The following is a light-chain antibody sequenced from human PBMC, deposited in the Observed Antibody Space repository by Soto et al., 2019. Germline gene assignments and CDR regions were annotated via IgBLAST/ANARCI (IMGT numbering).Light chain of an antibody. V-gene: IGKV1-27*01. CDR1: RDISNY. J-gene: IGKJ4*01. Sequence: DIQMTQSPSSLSASVGERVTITCRARRDISNYLAWYQQIPGKVPKLLISAASTLQSGVPSRFSGSGSGTDFTLTITSLQPEDVATYYCQKYTNVPAFGGGTKVEIK. CDR2: AAS. CDR3: QKYTNVPA.